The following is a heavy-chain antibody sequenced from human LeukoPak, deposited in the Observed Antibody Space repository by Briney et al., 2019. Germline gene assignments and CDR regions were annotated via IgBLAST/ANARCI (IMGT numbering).Heavy chain of an antibody. Sequence: PGGSLRLSYVASKCSFSSYWMSWLRHIPGKGLEWVANINLDGSGQYYVDSVKGRFTISRDNAKNSLFLQMNSLRVEDTAVYYCARDNNLEFDYWGQGTLVTVSS. V-gene: IGHV3-7*01. CDR2: INLDGSGQ. CDR3: ARDNNLEFDY. CDR1: KCSFSSYW. J-gene: IGHJ4*02. D-gene: IGHD2/OR15-2a*01.